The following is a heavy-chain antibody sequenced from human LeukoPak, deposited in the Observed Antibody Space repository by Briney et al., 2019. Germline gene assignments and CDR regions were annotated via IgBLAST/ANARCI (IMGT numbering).Heavy chain of an antibody. Sequence: ASVKVSCKASGYTFTSYYMHWVRQAPGQGLEWMGIINPSGGSTSYAQKFQGRVTMARDMSTSTVYMELSSLRSEDTAVYYCARDPGIPAAGTVGYFDYWGQGTLVTVSS. D-gene: IGHD6-13*01. CDR1: GYTFTSYY. V-gene: IGHV1-46*01. CDR3: ARDPGIPAAGTVGYFDY. CDR2: INPSGGST. J-gene: IGHJ4*02.